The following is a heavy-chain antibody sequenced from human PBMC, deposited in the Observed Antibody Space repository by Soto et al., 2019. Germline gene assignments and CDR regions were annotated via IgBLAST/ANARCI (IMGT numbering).Heavy chain of an antibody. CDR2: IDPSDSYT. J-gene: IGHJ6*02. CDR1: GYSFTSYW. CDR3: ARRHIFKRWLQMYGMDV. D-gene: IGHD5-18*01. V-gene: IGHV5-10-1*01. Sequence: GESLKISCKGSGYSFTSYWISWVRQMPGKGLEWMGRIDPSDSYTNYSPSFQGHVTISADKSISTAYLQWSSLKASDTAMYYRARRHIFKRWLQMYGMDVWGQGTTVTVSS.